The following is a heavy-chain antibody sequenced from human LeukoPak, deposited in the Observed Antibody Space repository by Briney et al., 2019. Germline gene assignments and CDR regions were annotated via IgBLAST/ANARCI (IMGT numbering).Heavy chain of an antibody. CDR3: ARGGGLDV. Sequence: GGSLRLSCVASGFTFGKYWMSWVRQAPGKGLEWVANIKLDGSEKNYVDSVKGRFTISRDNAKNSLYLQMDSLRAEDTAVYFCARGGGLDVWGQGATVTVSS. J-gene: IGHJ6*02. D-gene: IGHD3-16*01. CDR1: GFTFGKYW. V-gene: IGHV3-7*03. CDR2: IKLDGSEK.